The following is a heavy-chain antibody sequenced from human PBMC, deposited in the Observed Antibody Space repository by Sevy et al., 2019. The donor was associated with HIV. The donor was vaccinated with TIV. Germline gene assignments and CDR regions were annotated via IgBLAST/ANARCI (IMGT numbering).Heavy chain of an antibody. CDR2: IQYDGSNK. CDR3: VKEGGGEGGDH. V-gene: IGHV3-30*02. J-gene: IGHJ4*02. CDR1: GFSFSSYG. D-gene: IGHD2-21*01. Sequence: GSLRLSCAASGFSFSSYGMHWVRQAPGKGLEWMSYIQYDGSNKDYADSVKGRFTISRDNSKNTLYLQMNSLRVGDTGVFYWVKEGGGEGGDHWGQGTLVTVSS.